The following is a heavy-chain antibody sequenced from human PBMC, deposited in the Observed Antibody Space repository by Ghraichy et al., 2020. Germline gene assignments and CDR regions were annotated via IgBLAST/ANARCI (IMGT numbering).Heavy chain of an antibody. D-gene: IGHD2-2*01. CDR3: ARGRGYCSSTSCLNWFDP. J-gene: IGHJ5*02. CDR2: MNPNSGNT. Sequence: ASVKVSCKASGYTFTSYDINWVRQATGQGLEWMGWMNPNSGNTGYAQKFQGRVTMTRNTSISTAYMELSSLRSEDTAVYYCARGRGYCSSTSCLNWFDPWGQGTLVTVSS. V-gene: IGHV1-8*01. CDR1: GYTFTSYD.